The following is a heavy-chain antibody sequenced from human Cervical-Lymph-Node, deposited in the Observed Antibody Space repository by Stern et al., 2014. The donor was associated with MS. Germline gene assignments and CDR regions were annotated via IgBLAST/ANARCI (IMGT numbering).Heavy chain of an antibody. CDR1: GFTFSHY. D-gene: IGHD4-17*01. J-gene: IGHJ4*02. CDR3: ARARVGDYARSPHLDS. CDR2: IRNNSTHT. V-gene: IGHV3-21*01. Sequence: VQLVQSGGGLVKPGESLRLSCDASGFTFSHYSIRNNSTHTYFADSVEGRFTISRDSAKDSVSLHMVSLRAEDTAVYYCARARVGDYARSPHLDSWGQGTLVTVSS.